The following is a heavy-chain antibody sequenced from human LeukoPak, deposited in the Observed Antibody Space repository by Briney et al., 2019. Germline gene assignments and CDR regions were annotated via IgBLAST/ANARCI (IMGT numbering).Heavy chain of an antibody. V-gene: IGHV1-2*06. D-gene: IGHD5-12*01. CDR3: AREGTSGYGNYYFDS. Sequence: GASVTVSCKASGYTFTGYYLHWVRQAPGQGLEWMGRINPDSGGTNYAQTFQGRVTMTRDTSISTAYMELSRLRSDDTAVYYCAREGTSGYGNYYFDSWGQGTLVTVSS. CDR1: GYTFTGYY. J-gene: IGHJ4*02. CDR2: INPDSGGT.